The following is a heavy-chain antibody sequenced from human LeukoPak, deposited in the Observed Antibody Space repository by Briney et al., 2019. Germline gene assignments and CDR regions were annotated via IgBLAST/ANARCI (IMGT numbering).Heavy chain of an antibody. V-gene: IGHV3-11*06. CDR3: ARDDYARSSLLQY. Sequence: PSETLSLTCTVSGYSISSGYYWGWIRQPPGKGLEWVSAISSGSTYKDYAASVKGRFTISRDKNTVYLQMNSLRSEDTALYYCARDDYARSSLLQYWGQGTLVTVSS. D-gene: IGHD4-17*01. J-gene: IGHJ1*01. CDR2: ISSGSTYK. CDR1: GYSISSGYY.